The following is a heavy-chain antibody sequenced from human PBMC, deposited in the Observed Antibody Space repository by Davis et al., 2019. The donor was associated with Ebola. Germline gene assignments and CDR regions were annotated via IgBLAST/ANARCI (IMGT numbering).Heavy chain of an antibody. CDR2: INPKRGGT. J-gene: IGHJ2*01. CDR3: ARDSGRPGQYWYFDL. D-gene: IGHD3-10*01. V-gene: IGHV1-2*02. Sequence: ALVKVSCKTYGYRFSDYFLHWVRQAPGQGLEWMGFINPKRGGTEYAQRFQGRVTMTRDTSITTVYMELTSLRSDDAAIYFCARDSGRPGQYWYFDLWGHGTQVAVSS. CDR1: GYRFSDYF.